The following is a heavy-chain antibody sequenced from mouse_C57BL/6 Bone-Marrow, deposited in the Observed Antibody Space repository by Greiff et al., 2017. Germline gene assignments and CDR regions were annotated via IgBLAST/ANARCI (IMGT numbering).Heavy chain of an antibody. CDR1: GYTFTDYN. D-gene: IGHD2-1*01. CDR2: INPNNGGT. CDR3: ARRTYGNYDYYAMDY. Sequence: EVQLQQSGSELVKPGASVKMSCKASGYTFTDYNMHWVKQSHGKSLEWIGYINPNNGGTSYNQKFKGKATLTVNKSSSTAYMELRSLTSEDSAVYYCARRTYGNYDYYAMDYWGQGTSVTVSS. V-gene: IGHV1-22*01. J-gene: IGHJ4*01.